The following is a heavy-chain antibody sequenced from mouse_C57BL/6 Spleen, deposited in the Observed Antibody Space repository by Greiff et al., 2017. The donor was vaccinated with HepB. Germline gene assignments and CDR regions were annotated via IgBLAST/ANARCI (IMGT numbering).Heavy chain of an antibody. Sequence: EVQLQQSGPELVKPGASVKMSCKASGYTFTDYNMHWVKPSHGKSLEWIGYLNPNNGGTSYNQKFKGKATLTVNKSSSTAYMELRSLTSEDSAVYYCARSELGRYFDVWGTGTTVTVSS. CDR1: GYTFTDYN. V-gene: IGHV1-22*01. CDR3: ARSELGRYFDV. D-gene: IGHD4-1*01. J-gene: IGHJ1*03. CDR2: LNPNNGGT.